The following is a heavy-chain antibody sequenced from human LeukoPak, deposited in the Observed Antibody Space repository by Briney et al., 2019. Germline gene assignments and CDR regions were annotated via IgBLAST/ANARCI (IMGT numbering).Heavy chain of an antibody. CDR3: ARDLRYYYDSSGYYTYDAFDI. CDR1: GFTFSSYW. J-gene: IGHJ3*02. CDR2: IKQDGSEK. D-gene: IGHD3-22*01. Sequence: PGGSLRLSCAASGFTFSSYWMSWVRQAPGKGLEWVANIKQDGSEKYYVDSVKGRFTISRDNAKNSLYLQMNSLRAEDTAVYYCARDLRYYYDSSGYYTYDAFDIWGQGTMVTVSS. V-gene: IGHV3-7*01.